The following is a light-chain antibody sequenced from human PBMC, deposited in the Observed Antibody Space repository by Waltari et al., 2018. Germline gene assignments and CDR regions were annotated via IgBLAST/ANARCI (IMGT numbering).Light chain of an antibody. CDR3: YSSDSTGLRV. J-gene: IGLJ1*01. CDR2: EDT. Sequence: SYELTPPPSVSVSPGQTARTTCSGLEMQRKSASWFQQKSGQAPRLVIYEDTKRPSGIPERFSGSSSGTVATLTITGAQVDDEADYYCYSSDSTGLRVFGGGTTVVVL. CDR1: EMQRKS. V-gene: IGLV3-10*01.